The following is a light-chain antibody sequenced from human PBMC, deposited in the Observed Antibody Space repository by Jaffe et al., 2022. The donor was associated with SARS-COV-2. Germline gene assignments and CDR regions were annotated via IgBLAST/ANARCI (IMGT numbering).Light chain of an antibody. CDR3: QQCYSYSPWT. CDR1: QSISNL. CDR2: KAS. V-gene: IGKV1-5*03. J-gene: IGKJ1*01. Sequence: DIQMTQSPSTLSASVGDRITITCRASQSISNLLAWYQQKPGKAPKLLIYKASTLQSGVPSRFSGSGSGTEFTLTISSLQPDDFATYYCQQCYSYSPWTFGQGTKVEIK.